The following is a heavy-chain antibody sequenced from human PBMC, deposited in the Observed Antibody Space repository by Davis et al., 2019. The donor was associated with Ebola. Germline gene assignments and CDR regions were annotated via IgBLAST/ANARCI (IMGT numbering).Heavy chain of an antibody. CDR2: IYYSGST. D-gene: IGHD5-18*01. J-gene: IGHJ6*02. CDR1: GGSISSYY. CDR3: ARAGGGYSYGSGYYYYYGMDV. V-gene: IGHV4-59*01. Sequence: SETLSLTCTVSGGSISSYYWSWIRQPPGKGLEWIGYIYYSGSTNYNPSPKSRVTISVDTSKNQFSLKLSSVTAADTAVYYCARAGGGYSYGSGYYYYYGMDVWGQGTTVTVSS.